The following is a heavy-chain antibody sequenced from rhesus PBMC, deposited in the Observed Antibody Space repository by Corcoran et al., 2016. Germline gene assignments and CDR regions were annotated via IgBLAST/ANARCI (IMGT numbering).Heavy chain of an antibody. CDR2: IYGSRGSN. Sequence: QVQLQESGPGVVKPSETLSLTCAVSGGSISSGYDWCWIRQLPGKGLEWIGYIYGSRGSNNYNPSLKNRVTIAKDASKNQFSLKLSSVTAADTAVYYCARAVTFTFDYWGQGVMVTVSS. D-gene: IGHD4-35*01. CDR1: GGSISSGYD. J-gene: IGHJ4*01. CDR3: ARAVTFTFDY. V-gene: IGHV4-76*01.